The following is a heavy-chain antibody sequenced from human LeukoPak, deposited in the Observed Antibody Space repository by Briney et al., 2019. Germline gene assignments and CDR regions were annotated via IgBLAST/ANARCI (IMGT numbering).Heavy chain of an antibody. V-gene: IGHV3-30-3*01. Sequence: PGRSLRLPCAASEFTFSNYALHWVRQAPGKGLQWVAVISYDGNTIHYADSVKGRFIISRDTSKNTLYLQMNSLRAEDTAVYYCARGPMVYAILTQPFDPWGQGTLVTVSS. J-gene: IGHJ5*02. CDR3: ARGPMVYAILTQPFDP. D-gene: IGHD2-8*01. CDR1: EFTFSNYA. CDR2: ISYDGNTI.